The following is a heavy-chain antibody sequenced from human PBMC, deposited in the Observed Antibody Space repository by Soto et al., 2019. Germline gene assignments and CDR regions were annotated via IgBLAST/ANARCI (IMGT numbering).Heavy chain of an antibody. CDR3: ARLSNPWGNSVMDY. CDR1: GGSISSGGYY. CDR2: IYYSGST. Sequence: QVQLQESGPGLVKPSQTLSLTCTVSGGSISSGGYYWSWIRQHPGKGLEGIGYIYYSGSTYYNPSLKSRVTISVDTSKNQFSLKLSSVTAADTAVYYCARLSNPWGNSVMDYWGQGTLVTVSS. D-gene: IGHD3-16*01. V-gene: IGHV4-31*03. J-gene: IGHJ4*02.